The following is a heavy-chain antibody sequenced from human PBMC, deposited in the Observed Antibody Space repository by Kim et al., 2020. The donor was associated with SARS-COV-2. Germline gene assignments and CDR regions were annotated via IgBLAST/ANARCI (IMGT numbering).Heavy chain of an antibody. CDR3: AKGSAGNGYYYFDY. D-gene: IGHD5-12*01. V-gene: IGHV3-23*01. CDR1: GFGFSTYA. CDR2: TSGRGTSS. J-gene: IGHJ4*02. Sequence: GGSLRLSCAASGFGFSTYAMNWVRQAPGKGLQWVSGTSGRGTSSYYTDSVKGRFTISRDNSNNTVYSQMNSLRADDTAIYYCAKGSAGNGYYYFDYWGQGILVTVSS.